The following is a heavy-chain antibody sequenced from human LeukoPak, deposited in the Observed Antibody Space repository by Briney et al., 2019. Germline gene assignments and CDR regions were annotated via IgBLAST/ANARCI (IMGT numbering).Heavy chain of an antibody. CDR1: GGSISSGDYY. J-gene: IGHJ4*02. D-gene: IGHD3-22*01. Sequence: SETLSLTCTVSGGSISSGDYYWSWIRQPPGKGLEWIGYIYYSGSTYYNPSLKSRVTISVDTSKNQFSLKLSSVTAADTAVYYCASSYYYDSSGSINWGQGTLVTVSS. V-gene: IGHV4-30-4*01. CDR3: ASSYYYDSSGSIN. CDR2: IYYSGST.